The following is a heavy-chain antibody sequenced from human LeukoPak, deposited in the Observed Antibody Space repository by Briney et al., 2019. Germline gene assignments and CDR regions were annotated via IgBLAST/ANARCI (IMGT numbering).Heavy chain of an antibody. CDR1: GFTFSSYE. CDR2: IRYDGSNK. CDR3: ANSRGYNPQT. J-gene: IGHJ4*02. D-gene: IGHD5-24*01. V-gene: IGHV3-30*02. Sequence: GGSLRLSCAASGFTFSSYEMNWVRQAPGKGLEWVAFIRYDGSNKYYADSVKGRFTISRDNSKNTLYLQMNSLRAEDTAVYYCANSRGYNPQTWGQGTLVTVSS.